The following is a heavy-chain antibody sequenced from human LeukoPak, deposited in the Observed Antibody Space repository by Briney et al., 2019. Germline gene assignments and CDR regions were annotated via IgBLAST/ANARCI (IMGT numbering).Heavy chain of an antibody. CDR3: ATMGYDFWSGYWPDY. J-gene: IGHJ4*02. D-gene: IGHD3-3*01. CDR1: GFTFSSYA. Sequence: PGGSLRLSCAASGFTFSSYAMNWVRQAPGRGLEWVSGFSGSGGTTYYADSVKGRFTISRDNSKNTLYLQMNSLRAEDTAVYYCATMGYDFWSGYWPDYWGQGTLVTVSS. CDR2: FSGSGGTT. V-gene: IGHV3-23*01.